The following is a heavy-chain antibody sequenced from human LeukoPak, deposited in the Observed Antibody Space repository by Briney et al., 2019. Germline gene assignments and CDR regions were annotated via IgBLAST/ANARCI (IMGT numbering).Heavy chain of an antibody. CDR2: ISDDGVTR. V-gene: IGHV3-23*01. CDR3: AKAPAPYYYYYGMDV. CDR1: GFTFSSYV. Sequence: PGGSLRLSCAASGFTFSSYVMNWVRQAPGKGLEWVSSISDDGVTRYYADSVKGRFTISRDNSDNTVYLQMNGLRAEDTAIYYCAKAPAPYYYYYGMDVWGQGTAVTVSS. J-gene: IGHJ6*02.